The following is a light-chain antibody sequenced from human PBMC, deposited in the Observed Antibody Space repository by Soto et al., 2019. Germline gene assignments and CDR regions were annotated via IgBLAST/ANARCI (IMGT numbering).Light chain of an antibody. Sequence: DIQITQSPSSLSSSVVYRGSITCRASQGISNYLAWYQQKPGKAPKSLIYAASNLQSGVPSKFSGSRSGTDFTLTISSLQPEDFATYFCQQYHSFPQTFGQGTKVDNK. J-gene: IGKJ1*01. CDR2: AAS. CDR1: QGISNY. CDR3: QQYHSFPQT. V-gene: IGKV1-16*02.